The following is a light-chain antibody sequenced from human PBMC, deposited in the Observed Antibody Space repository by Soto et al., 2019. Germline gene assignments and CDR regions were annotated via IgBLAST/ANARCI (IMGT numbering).Light chain of an antibody. J-gene: IGLJ1*01. CDR3: CSYAGSPYV. Sequence: QSVLTQPRSVSGSPGQSVTTSCTGTSSDVGGYNYVSWYQQHPGKAPKLMIYDVSKRPSGVPDRFSGSKSGNTASLTISGLQAEDEADYYCCSYAGSPYVFGTGTKLTVL. CDR1: SSDVGGYNY. CDR2: DVS. V-gene: IGLV2-11*01.